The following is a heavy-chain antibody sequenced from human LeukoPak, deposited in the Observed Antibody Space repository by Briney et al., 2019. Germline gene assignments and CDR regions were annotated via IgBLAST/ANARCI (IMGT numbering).Heavy chain of an antibody. J-gene: IGHJ3*02. CDR1: GFTFSSYA. V-gene: IGHV3-7*01. D-gene: IGHD6-13*01. CDR2: IKQDGSEK. Sequence: GGSLRLSCAASGFTFSSYAMSWVRQAPGKGLEWVANIKQDGSEKYYVDSVKGRFTISRDNAKNSLYLQMNSLRAEDTAVYYCARESIVLVTEAFDIWGQGTMVTVSS. CDR3: ARESIVLVTEAFDI.